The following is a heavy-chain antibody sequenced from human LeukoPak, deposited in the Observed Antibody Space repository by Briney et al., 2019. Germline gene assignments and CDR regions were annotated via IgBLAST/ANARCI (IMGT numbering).Heavy chain of an antibody. CDR2: IIPIFGTA. V-gene: IGHV1-69*13. CDR1: GGTFSSYA. J-gene: IGHJ4*02. CDR3: ARADTAMVILFDY. Sequence: SVKVSCKASGGTFSSYAISWVRQAPGQGLEWMGGIIPIFGTANYAQKFQGRVTITADESTSTAYMELSSLRSEDTAVYCCARADTAMVILFDYWGQGTLVTVSS. D-gene: IGHD5-18*01.